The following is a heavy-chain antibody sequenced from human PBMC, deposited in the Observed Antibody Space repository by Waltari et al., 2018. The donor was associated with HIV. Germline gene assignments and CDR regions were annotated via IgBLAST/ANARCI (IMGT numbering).Heavy chain of an antibody. CDR3: ARDRQQLVDY. CDR2: ISSSSSYI. J-gene: IGHJ4*02. CDR1: GLTFSSYS. V-gene: IGHV3-21*01. D-gene: IGHD6-13*01. Sequence: EVQLVESGGGLVKPGGSLRLSCAASGLTFSSYSMHWVRQAPGKGLEWVSSISSSSSYIYYADSVKGRFTISRDNAKNSLYLQMNSLRAEDTAVYYCARDRQQLVDYWGQGTLVTVSS.